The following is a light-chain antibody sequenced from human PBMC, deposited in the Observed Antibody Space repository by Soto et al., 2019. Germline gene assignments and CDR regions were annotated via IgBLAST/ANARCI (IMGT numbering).Light chain of an antibody. CDR1: SSDVGNYNY. CDR2: EVT. J-gene: IGLJ2*01. V-gene: IGLV2-8*01. Sequence: QSALTQPPSASGSPRQSVTISCTGTSSDVGNYNYVSWYQQHPGKAPKLLIYEVTKRPSGVPDRFSGSESDNTASLTVSGLQAEDEADYYCISYAGSDNLVVGGGTKLTVL. CDR3: ISYAGSDNLV.